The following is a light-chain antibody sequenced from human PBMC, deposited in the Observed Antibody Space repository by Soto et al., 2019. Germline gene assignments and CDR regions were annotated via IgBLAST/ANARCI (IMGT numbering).Light chain of an antibody. J-gene: IGKJ3*01. CDR3: QHYGTSPHRVT. CDR2: GAS. V-gene: IGKV3-20*01. Sequence: EIVLTQSPGTLSLSPGERATLSCRASQSVSSSYLTWYQQKPGQAPMLLIYGASNRAAGIPDRFSGSGSGTDFTLSISRLEPEDFAVYYCQHYGTSPHRVTFGPGTKVDIK. CDR1: QSVSSSY.